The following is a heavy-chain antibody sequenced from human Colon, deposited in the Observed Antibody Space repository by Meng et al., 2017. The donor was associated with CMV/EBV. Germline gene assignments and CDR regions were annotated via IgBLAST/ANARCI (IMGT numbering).Heavy chain of an antibody. D-gene: IGHD3-10*01. CDR1: GFTFNNYW. V-gene: IGHV3-7*01. CDR3: ARDQLARGVKPAGGLDV. Sequence: GGSLRLSCVGSGFTFNNYWMTWVRQAPGKGLEWVANIRHDAGNEQYYLESVKGRFTISRDNARNSVYLQMKRLTADDTAVYYCARDQLARGVKPAGGLDVWGQGTTVTVSS. CDR2: IRHDAGNEQ. J-gene: IGHJ6*02.